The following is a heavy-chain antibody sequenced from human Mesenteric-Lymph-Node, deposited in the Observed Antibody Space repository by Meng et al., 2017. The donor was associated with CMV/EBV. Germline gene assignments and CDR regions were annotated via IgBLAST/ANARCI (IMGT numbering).Heavy chain of an antibody. D-gene: IGHD3-10*01. Sequence: GESLKISCAASGFTFGTYGMSWVRQAPGKGLEWVSIIYSGGNTYYADSVRGRFTISRDNSRTTLYLQMNSLRAEDTAVYYCARFYGAGSYFFDPWGQGTLVTVSS. CDR2: IYSGGNT. J-gene: IGHJ5*02. V-gene: IGHV3-66*02. CDR3: ARFYGAGSYFFDP. CDR1: GFTFGTYG.